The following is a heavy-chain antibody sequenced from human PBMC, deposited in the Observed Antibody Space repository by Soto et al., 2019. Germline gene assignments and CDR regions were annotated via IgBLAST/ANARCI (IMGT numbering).Heavy chain of an antibody. CDR1: GFTFSSYS. J-gene: IGHJ5*02. V-gene: IGHV3-48*01. Sequence: AASGFTFSSYSMNWVRQAPGKGLEWVSYISSSSSTIYYADSVKGRFTISRDDAKNSLYLQMNSLRAEDTAVYYCARVGLPAAKVGWFDPWGQGTLVTVSS. D-gene: IGHD2-2*01. CDR3: ARVGLPAAKVGWFDP. CDR2: ISSSSSTI.